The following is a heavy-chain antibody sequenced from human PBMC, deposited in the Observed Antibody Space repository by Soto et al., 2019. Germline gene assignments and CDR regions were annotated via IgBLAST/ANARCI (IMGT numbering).Heavy chain of an antibody. J-gene: IGHJ4*02. CDR1: GASMTTGGFS. V-gene: IGHV4-30-2*01. CDR2: VYHRAST. Sequence: PSETLSLTCAVSGASMTTGGFSWTWVRQPPGGGLEWIGHVYHRASTQYNPSLKGRVSISVDASRSLFSLRQTSLTAADTAVYFCTRSSAAPLSLLYFDTWGQGTPVTVSS. D-gene: IGHD1-26*01. CDR3: TRSSAAPLSLLYFDT.